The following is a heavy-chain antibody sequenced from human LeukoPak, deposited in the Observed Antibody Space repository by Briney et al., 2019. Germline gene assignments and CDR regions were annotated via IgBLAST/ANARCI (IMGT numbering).Heavy chain of an antibody. CDR1: GFTFSDYY. CDR3: ARDSELVSYYYYGMDV. J-gene: IGHJ6*02. D-gene: IGHD6-6*01. V-gene: IGHV3-11*01. CDR2: ISRSGSTI. Sequence: GGSLSLSCAASGFTFSDYYMSWIRQAPGKGLEWVSYISRSGSTIYYADSVKGRFTISRDNAKNSLYLQMNSLRAEDTAVYYCARDSELVSYYYYGMDVWGQGTTVTVSS.